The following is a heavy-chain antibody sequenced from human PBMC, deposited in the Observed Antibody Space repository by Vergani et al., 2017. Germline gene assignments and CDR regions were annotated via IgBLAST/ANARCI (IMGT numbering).Heavy chain of an antibody. CDR2: INHSGGT. CDR3: ARRRNGSGSYYRGGFDY. V-gene: IGHV4-34*01. CDR1: GGSFSGYY. Sequence: QVQLQQWGAGLLKPSETLSLTCAVYGGSFSGYYWSWIRQPPGKGLEWIGEINHSGGTNYNPSLKSRVTISVDTSKNQFSLKLSSVTAADTAVYYCARRRNGSGSYYRGGFDYWGQGTLVTVSS. D-gene: IGHD3-10*01. J-gene: IGHJ4*02.